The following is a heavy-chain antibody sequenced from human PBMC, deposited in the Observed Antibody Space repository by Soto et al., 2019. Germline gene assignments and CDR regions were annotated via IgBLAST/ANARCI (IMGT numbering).Heavy chain of an antibody. Sequence: GGSLRLSCAAFGFTFSNYALSWVRQAPEKGLEWVSAISDHGTNTYYADSVKGRFTISRDDSQNTVFLQMNSLRAEDTAIYYCAKTLPKSGSAPYYFTLDVWGQGTTVTVSS. CDR3: AKTLPKSGSAPYYFTLDV. CDR1: GFTFSNYA. J-gene: IGHJ6*02. CDR2: ISDHGTNT. V-gene: IGHV3-23*01.